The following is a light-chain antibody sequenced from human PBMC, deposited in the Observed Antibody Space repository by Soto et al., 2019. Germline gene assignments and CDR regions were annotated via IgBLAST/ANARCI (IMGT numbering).Light chain of an antibody. CDR1: SSDVGYYHF. CDR2: DVG. V-gene: IGLV2-14*01. Sequence: QSALTQPASVSGSPGQSITISCTGTSSDVGYYHFVSWYQHHPGKAPKLLTYDVGNRPSGVSNRFSGSKSGNTASLTISGLQAEDEADYYCSSYTTSNTYVFGTGTKLTVL. CDR3: SSYTTSNTYV. J-gene: IGLJ1*01.